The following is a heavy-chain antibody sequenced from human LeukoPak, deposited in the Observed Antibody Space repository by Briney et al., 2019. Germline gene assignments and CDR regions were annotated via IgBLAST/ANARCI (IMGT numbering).Heavy chain of an antibody. CDR3: ARLEQTSWFDP. J-gene: IGHJ5*02. D-gene: IGHD1/OR15-1a*01. Sequence: SETPSLTCTVSGGSISTHVSGDSSVYYWTWIRQHPGKGLEFIGSIYYSGSTYYNPSLKSRLTISVDLSENQFSLKLSSVTAADTAVYYCARLEQTSWFDPWGPGTLAIVSS. V-gene: IGHV4-31*03. CDR2: IYYSGST. CDR1: GGSISTHVSGDSSVYY.